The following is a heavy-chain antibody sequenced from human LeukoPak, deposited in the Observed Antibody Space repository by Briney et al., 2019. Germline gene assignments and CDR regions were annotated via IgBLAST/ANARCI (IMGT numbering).Heavy chain of an antibody. CDR1: GFTFSNYW. CDR3: TRDQIQLGSD. Sequence: GGSLRLSCAASGFTFSNYWMHWVRQAPGKGLVWVSHINSDGSGTSYADSVKGRFTISRDNAKNTLYLQMNSLRAEDTAVYYCTRDQIQLGSDWGQGTMVTVSS. J-gene: IGHJ3*01. D-gene: IGHD5-18*01. V-gene: IGHV3-74*01. CDR2: INSDGSGT.